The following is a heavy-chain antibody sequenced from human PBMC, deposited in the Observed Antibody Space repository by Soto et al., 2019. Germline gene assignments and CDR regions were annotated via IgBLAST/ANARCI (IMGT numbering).Heavy chain of an antibody. Sequence: SETLSLTCTVSGASINNNYWNWIRQPPGKGLEWIGYIYYSGSPNYNPSLKSRVTISVDTSKNQFSLNLRSVTAADTAVYYCARRVPSYDTSSYGDGMDVWGQGTTVTVSS. CDR1: GASINNNY. CDR3: ARRVPSYDTSSYGDGMDV. D-gene: IGHD3-22*01. J-gene: IGHJ6*02. V-gene: IGHV4-59*01. CDR2: IYYSGSP.